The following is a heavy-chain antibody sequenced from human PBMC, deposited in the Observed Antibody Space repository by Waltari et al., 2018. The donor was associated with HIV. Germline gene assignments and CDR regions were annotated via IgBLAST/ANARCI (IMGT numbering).Heavy chain of an antibody. CDR1: GYGFTSYY. J-gene: IGHJ6*02. CDR2: SNPSDGST. V-gene: IGHV1-46*01. Sequence: QVQLVQSGAEVKNLGASVKLSCKASGYGFTSYYMYWVRQAPGQGLEWMGISNPSDGSTSYEQKFQGRVTMTRDTSTSTVYMELGSLRSEDTAVYYCARAPTQSGYDSGMDVWGQGTTVTVSS. CDR3: ARAPTQSGYDSGMDV. D-gene: IGHD5-12*01.